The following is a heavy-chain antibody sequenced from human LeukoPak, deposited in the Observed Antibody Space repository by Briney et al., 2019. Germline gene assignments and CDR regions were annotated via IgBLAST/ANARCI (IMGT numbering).Heavy chain of an antibody. D-gene: IGHD3-10*01. J-gene: IGHJ5*02. CDR2: ISGSGGST. Sequence: PGGSLRLSCAASGFTFSSYAMSWVRQAPGKGLEWVSAISGSGGSTYYADSVKGRFTISRDNSKNTLYLQMNSLRAEDTAVYYCAKKQAGSHYNLPDLWGQGTLVTVSS. CDR3: AKKQAGSHYNLPDL. V-gene: IGHV3-23*01. CDR1: GFTFSSYA.